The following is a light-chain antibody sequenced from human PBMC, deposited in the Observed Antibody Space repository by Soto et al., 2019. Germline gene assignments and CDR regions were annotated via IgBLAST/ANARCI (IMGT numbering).Light chain of an antibody. CDR3: NSYTSRSKGI. Sequence: QSALTQPASVSGSPGQSITISCTGTSSDVGGYNYVSWYQQHPGKAPKLIIYEVSNRPSGVSNRFSGSKSGNTASLTISGLQAEDEADYYCNSYTSRSKGIFGIGTKLTVL. V-gene: IGLV2-14*01. CDR1: SSDVGGYNY. J-gene: IGLJ1*01. CDR2: EVS.